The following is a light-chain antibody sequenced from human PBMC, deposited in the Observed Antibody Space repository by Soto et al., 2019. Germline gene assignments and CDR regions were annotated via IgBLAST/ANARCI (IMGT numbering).Light chain of an antibody. CDR3: QHYKSYPYT. J-gene: IGKJ2*01. CDR2: MAS. CDR1: QTISSW. V-gene: IGKV1-5*03. Sequence: DIQMTQSPSTLSASVGDRVTITCRASQTISSWLAWYQQKPGKVPKLLIYMASGLHSGVPSRFSGSGSGTEFTLTISSVQPDDFATYYCQHYKSYPYTFGLGTKLEIK.